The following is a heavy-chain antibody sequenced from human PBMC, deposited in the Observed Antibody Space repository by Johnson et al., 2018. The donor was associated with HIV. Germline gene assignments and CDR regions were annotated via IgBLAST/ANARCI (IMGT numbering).Heavy chain of an antibody. Sequence: VQLVESGGGLVKPGGSLRLSCAASGFTFSDYYMSWIRQAPGKGLEWVSAIYSGDSTYYADSVKGRFTISRDNSKNTLYLQMNRLRAEDTAVYYCARMTTTVSHHDGFDIWGQGTMVTVSS. CDR2: IYSGDST. J-gene: IGHJ3*02. CDR3: ARMTTTVSHHDGFDI. D-gene: IGHD4-17*01. CDR1: GFTFSDYY. V-gene: IGHV3-66*01.